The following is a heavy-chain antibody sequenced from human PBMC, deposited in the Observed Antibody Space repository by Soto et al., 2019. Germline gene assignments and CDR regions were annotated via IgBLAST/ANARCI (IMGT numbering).Heavy chain of an antibody. CDR1: GFTFDTYA. CDR3: AKLECSGGSCYSGRLVDYFYYYMDV. J-gene: IGHJ6*03. Sequence: EVQLLESGGGLVQPGGSLRLSCAASGFTFDTYAMSWVRQAPGKGLEWVSAISGSGAKTYYADSVKGRFTISRDNSKNTLYRQMNSLRAEDTAVYHCAKLECSGGSCYSGRLVDYFYYYMDVWGKGTTVTVSS. CDR2: ISGSGAKT. V-gene: IGHV3-23*01. D-gene: IGHD2-15*01.